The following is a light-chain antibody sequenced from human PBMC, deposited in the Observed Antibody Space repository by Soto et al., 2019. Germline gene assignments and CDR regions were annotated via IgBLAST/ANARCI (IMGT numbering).Light chain of an antibody. CDR1: QSISSY. Sequence: IVLTQSPATLSLSPGERATLSCRASQSISSYLAWYQQKPDQAPRLLIYDSSNRATGIPARFSGSGSGTDFTLTISSIEPEDVAVYYCHQRSTWPFTFGPGTKVDIK. CDR2: DSS. CDR3: HQRSTWPFT. V-gene: IGKV3-11*01. J-gene: IGKJ3*01.